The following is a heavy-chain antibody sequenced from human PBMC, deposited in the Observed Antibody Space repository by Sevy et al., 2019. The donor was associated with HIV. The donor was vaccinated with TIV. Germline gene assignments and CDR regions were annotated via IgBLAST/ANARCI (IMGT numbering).Heavy chain of an antibody. CDR1: GSTFSSYG. Sequence: GESLKISCAASGSTFSSYGMHWVRQAPGKGLEWVAVISYDGSNKYYADSVKGRFTISRDNSKNTLYLQMNSLRAEDTAVYYCAKALLSRYDFWSGYYFYYYGMDVWGQGTTVTVSS. CDR2: ISYDGSNK. D-gene: IGHD3-3*01. V-gene: IGHV3-30*18. J-gene: IGHJ6*02. CDR3: AKALLSRYDFWSGYYFYYYGMDV.